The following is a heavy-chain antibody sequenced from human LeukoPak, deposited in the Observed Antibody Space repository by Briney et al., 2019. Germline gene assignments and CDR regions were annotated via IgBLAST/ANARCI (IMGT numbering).Heavy chain of an antibody. CDR2: INQDGSEK. J-gene: IGHJ5*02. CDR1: GFTFSTYW. CDR3: AKGQWLDN. V-gene: IGHV3-7*01. Sequence: GGSLRLSCAASGFTFSTYWMSWVRQAPGKGLEWVANINQDGSEKYYVDSVKGRFTISRDNAKNSLFLQMISLRAEDTAVYYCAKGQWLDNWGQGTLVPVSS.